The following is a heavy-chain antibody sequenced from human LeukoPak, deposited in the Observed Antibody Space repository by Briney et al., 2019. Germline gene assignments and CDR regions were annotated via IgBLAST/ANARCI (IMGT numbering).Heavy chain of an antibody. Sequence: GGSLRLSCAASGFSFSNYDMTWVRQAPGEGLEWVSSISPGHATFYPDSVKGRFAVSRDNSKNTLYLQMNSLRAEDTAVYYCAKLIAVAGTDDYWGQGTLVTVSS. CDR1: GFSFSNYD. CDR3: AKLIAVAGTDDY. J-gene: IGHJ4*02. D-gene: IGHD6-19*01. CDR2: ISPGHAT. V-gene: IGHV3-23*01.